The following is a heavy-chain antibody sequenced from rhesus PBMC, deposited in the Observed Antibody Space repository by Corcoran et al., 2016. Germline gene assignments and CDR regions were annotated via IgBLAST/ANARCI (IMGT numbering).Heavy chain of an antibody. CDR2: IYRKSKST. J-gene: IGHJ5-2*02. CDR3: AGEAGRRGSLDV. CDR1: GGTISSGYCY. D-gene: IGHD4-29*01. V-gene: IGHV4S12*01. Sequence: QVQLQESGPGVVKPSETLSLTCAVSGGTISSGYCYWSWIRPLPGKGLEWIGGIYRKSKSTNYHPALESRVTISHDTSKNQFSLKLSSVTATDTAVYYCAGEAGRRGSLDVWGRGVLVTVSS.